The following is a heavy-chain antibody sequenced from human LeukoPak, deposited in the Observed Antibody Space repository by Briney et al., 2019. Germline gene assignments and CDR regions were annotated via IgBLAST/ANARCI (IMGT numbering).Heavy chain of an antibody. V-gene: IGHV3-7*01. D-gene: IGHD7-27*01. J-gene: IGHJ4*02. CDR3: ARHWAHLDY. CDR2: IREDGSEI. CDR1: GFTFNTYW. Sequence: GGSLRLSCVGSGFTFNTYWMTWVRQAPGKALEWVANIREDGSEIYYLDSVKGRFTIFRDNAKNSLYLQMNGLRAEDTAVYYCARHWAHLDYWGQGTLVTVSS.